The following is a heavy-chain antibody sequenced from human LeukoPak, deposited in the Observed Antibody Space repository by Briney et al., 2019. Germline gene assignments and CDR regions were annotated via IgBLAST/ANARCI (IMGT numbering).Heavy chain of an antibody. Sequence: GGSLRLSCTASGFTFSSYAMSWVRQAPGKGLEWVSSISGGGGNTYYADSVKGRFTFSRDNSRDTLYLQTSSLRAEDTAVYYCAKVQDIVVVVAAFDYWGQGALVTVSS. V-gene: IGHV3-23*01. CDR1: GFTFSSYA. CDR2: ISGGGGNT. J-gene: IGHJ4*02. CDR3: AKVQDIVVVVAAFDY. D-gene: IGHD2-15*01.